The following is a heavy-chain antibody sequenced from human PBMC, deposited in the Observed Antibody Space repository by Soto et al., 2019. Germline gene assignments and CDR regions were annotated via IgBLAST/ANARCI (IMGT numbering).Heavy chain of an antibody. CDR1: GFSFSSYA. Sequence: GSLRLSCVASGFSFSSYAMSWVRQAPGKGLEWVSVISGSDGSTYYADSVKGRFTISRDNSKNTLYLQMNSLRAEDTAVYYCAKDRERDAWYEDYWGQGTLVTVSS. J-gene: IGHJ4*02. CDR2: ISGSDGST. CDR3: AKDRERDAWYEDY. D-gene: IGHD6-13*01. V-gene: IGHV3-23*01.